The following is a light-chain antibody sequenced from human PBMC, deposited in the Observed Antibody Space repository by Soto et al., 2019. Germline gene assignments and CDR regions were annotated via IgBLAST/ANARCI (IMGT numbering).Light chain of an antibody. CDR3: QQYNDWPPYT. J-gene: IGKJ2*01. CDR1: QSVSSN. CDR2: GAS. V-gene: IGKV3-15*01. Sequence: EIVMTQSPASLSVSPGDRATLSCRASQSVSSNLAWYQQKPGQAPRLLIYGASTRATGVPGRFSGSGSGTEFTLTISGLQSEDFAVYYCQQYNDWPPYTFGQGTKLEI.